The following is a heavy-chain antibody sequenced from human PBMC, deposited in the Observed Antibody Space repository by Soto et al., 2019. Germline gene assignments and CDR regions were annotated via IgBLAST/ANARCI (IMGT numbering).Heavy chain of an antibody. CDR3: ARDVSALPPCGGDCYPTYYFDY. J-gene: IGHJ4*02. V-gene: IGHV1-46*03. Sequence: GASVKVSCKASGYTFTSYYMHWVRQAPGQGLEWMGIINPSGGSTSYAQKFQGRVTMTRDTSTSTVYMELSSLRSEDTAVYYCARDVSALPPCGGDCYPTYYFDYWGQGTLVTVSS. CDR1: GYTFTSYY. D-gene: IGHD2-21*02. CDR2: INPSGGST.